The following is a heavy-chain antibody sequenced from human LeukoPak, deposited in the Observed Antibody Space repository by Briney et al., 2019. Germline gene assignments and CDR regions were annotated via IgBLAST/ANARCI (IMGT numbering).Heavy chain of an antibody. D-gene: IGHD3-22*01. V-gene: IGHV4-38-2*02. J-gene: IGHJ4*02. Sequence: SETLSLTCTVSGHSISTGYYWGWVRQSPGKGLEWIGSIYHSGSTDYNPSLKSRATISLDTFKNQFSLKLSSVTAADTAVYYCARLIYSSGYYLDFWGQGTLVTVSS. CDR2: IYHSGST. CDR3: ARLIYSSGYYLDF. CDR1: GHSISTGYY.